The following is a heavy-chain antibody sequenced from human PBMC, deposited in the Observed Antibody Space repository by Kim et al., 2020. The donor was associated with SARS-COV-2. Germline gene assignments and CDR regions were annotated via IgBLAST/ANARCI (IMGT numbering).Heavy chain of an antibody. CDR1: GGSISSSSYY. CDR2: IYYSGST. CDR3: ARRVRGSGNYYYYGMDV. J-gene: IGHJ6*02. Sequence: SETLSLTCTVSGGSISSSSYYWGWIRQPPGKGLEWIGSIYYSGSTYYNPSLKSRVTISVDTSKNQFSLKLSSVTAADTAVYYCARRVRGSGNYYYYGMDVWGQGTTVTVSS. D-gene: IGHD3-10*01. V-gene: IGHV4-39*01.